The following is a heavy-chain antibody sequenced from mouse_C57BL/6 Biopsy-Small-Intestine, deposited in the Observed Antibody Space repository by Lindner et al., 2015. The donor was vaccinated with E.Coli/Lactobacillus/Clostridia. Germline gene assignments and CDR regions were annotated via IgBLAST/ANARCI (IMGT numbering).Heavy chain of an antibody. D-gene: IGHD2-5*01. J-gene: IGHJ4*01. V-gene: IGHV1-81*01. Sequence: VQLQESGAELARPGASVKLSCKASGYTFTSYGISWVKQRTGQGLEWIGEIYPRSGNTYYNEKFKGKATLTADKSSSTAYMELRSLTSEDSAVYFCARGDYSNYYAMDYWGQGTSVTVSP. CDR3: ARGDYSNYYAMDY. CDR1: GYTFTSYG. CDR2: IYPRSGNT.